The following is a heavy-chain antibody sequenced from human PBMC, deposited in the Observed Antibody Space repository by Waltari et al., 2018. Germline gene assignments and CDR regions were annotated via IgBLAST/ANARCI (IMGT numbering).Heavy chain of an antibody. Sequence: EVQLVESGGGLVQPGGSLRLSCAASGFTFSSYWMSWVRQAPGKGRGWVSNIMRDGSEKYAVDSVKVRFTIARDNAKNSLYLQMNSLRAEDTAVYYCAREGPWTTLDYWGQGALVTVSS. V-gene: IGHV3-7*01. CDR2: IMRDGSEK. J-gene: IGHJ4*02. CDR1: GFTFSSYW. CDR3: AREGPWTTLDY. D-gene: IGHD4-17*01.